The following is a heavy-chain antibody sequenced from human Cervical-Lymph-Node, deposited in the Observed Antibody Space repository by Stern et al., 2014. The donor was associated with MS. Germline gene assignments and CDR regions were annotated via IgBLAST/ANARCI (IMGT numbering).Heavy chain of an antibody. D-gene: IGHD4-17*01. J-gene: IGHJ3*01. CDR1: GGTFPSFS. Sequence: VQLVESGAEVKKPGSSVHVSCKASGGTFPSFSLNWVRQVPGQSLEWMGGIIPLFDTPNLAQKFQGRVTITADSSTSTVYMALNSLRSDDTAVYYCVLPSKVTTAAFDVWGRGTMVTVSS. V-gene: IGHV1-69*06. CDR3: VLPSKVTTAAFDV. CDR2: IIPLFDTP.